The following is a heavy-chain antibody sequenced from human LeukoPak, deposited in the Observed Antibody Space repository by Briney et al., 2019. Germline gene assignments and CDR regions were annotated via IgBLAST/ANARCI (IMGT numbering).Heavy chain of an antibody. D-gene: IGHD3-22*01. CDR2: IYTSGST. CDR1: GGSISSYY. V-gene: IGHV4-4*07. J-gene: IGHJ3*02. CDR3: ARHWGFGGDSSGYFLRGAFDI. Sequence: PSETLSLTCTVSGGSISSYYWSWIRQPAGKGLEWIGRIYTSGSTNYNPSLKSRVTMSVDTSKNQFSLKLSSVTAADTAAYYCARHWGFGGDSSGYFLRGAFDIWGQGTMVTVSS.